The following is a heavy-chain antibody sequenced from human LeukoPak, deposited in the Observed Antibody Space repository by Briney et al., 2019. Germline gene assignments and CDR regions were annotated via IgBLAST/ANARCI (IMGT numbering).Heavy chain of an antibody. CDR3: VGYDILTGYPPRFDY. CDR1: GGSFSGYY. V-gene: IGHV4-34*01. CDR2: INHSGST. Sequence: SETLSLTCAVYGGSFSGYYWSWIRQAPGKGLEWIGEINHSGSTNYNPSLKSRVTISVDTSKNQFSLKLSSVTAADTAVYYCVGYDILTGYPPRFDYWGQGTLVTVSS. D-gene: IGHD3-9*01. J-gene: IGHJ4*02.